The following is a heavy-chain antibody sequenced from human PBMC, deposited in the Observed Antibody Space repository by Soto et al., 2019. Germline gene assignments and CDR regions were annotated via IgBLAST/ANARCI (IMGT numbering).Heavy chain of an antibody. J-gene: IGHJ3*02. Sequence: QVQLQESGPGLVKPSGTLSLTCAVSGDSISSSYWWSWVRQPPGKGLEWIGETYHSGSTNYNPSLKSRVTISVDKSNNQFFLDLTSVTAADTAVYYCARLHMITFGGHVYRPFDIWGQGTMVTVSS. CDR2: TYHSGST. V-gene: IGHV4-4*02. CDR3: ARLHMITFGGHVYRPFDI. CDR1: GDSISSSYW. D-gene: IGHD3-16*01.